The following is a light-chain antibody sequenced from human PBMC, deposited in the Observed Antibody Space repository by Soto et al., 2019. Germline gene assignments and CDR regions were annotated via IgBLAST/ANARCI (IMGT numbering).Light chain of an antibody. J-gene: IGKJ1*01. CDR3: QHYNNWPRT. Sequence: EIVMTQSPATLSLSPGERATLSCRASQSVSSNLAWYQQKPGQAPRLLLYGTSNRATGIPARFSGSGSGTEFTLTISSLQSEDFADYYCQHYNNWPRTFGQGTKVEIK. CDR1: QSVSSN. CDR2: GTS. V-gene: IGKV3-15*01.